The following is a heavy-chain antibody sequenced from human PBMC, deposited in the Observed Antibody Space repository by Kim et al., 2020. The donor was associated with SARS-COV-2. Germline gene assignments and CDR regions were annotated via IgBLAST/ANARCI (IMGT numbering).Heavy chain of an antibody. J-gene: IGHJ2*01. CDR2: IFGSGSGT. V-gene: IGHV3-23*01. Sequence: GRSLRLSCAATPSNAAMSWVRQAPGKGLEWVSGIFGSGSGTYYADSVKGRFTISRDNSKNMVYLQMNNLRVDDTAVYYCAKHLHVSSVTFYWYFDLWGRGTLVTVSS. CDR3: AKHLHVSSVTFYWYFDL. D-gene: IGHD3-22*01. CDR1: PSNAA.